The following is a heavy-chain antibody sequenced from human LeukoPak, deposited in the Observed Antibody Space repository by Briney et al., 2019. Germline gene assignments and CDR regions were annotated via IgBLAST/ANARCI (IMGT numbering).Heavy chain of an antibody. CDR3: ARDRIAAAGVRIDY. Sequence: GASVKVSCKASGYTFTGYYMHWVRQAPGQGLEWMGWINPNSSGTNYAQKFQGRVAMIRDTSISTAYMELSRLRSDDTAVYYCARDRIAAAGVRIDYWGQGTLVTVSS. J-gene: IGHJ4*02. V-gene: IGHV1-2*02. CDR1: GYTFTGYY. CDR2: INPNSSGT. D-gene: IGHD6-13*01.